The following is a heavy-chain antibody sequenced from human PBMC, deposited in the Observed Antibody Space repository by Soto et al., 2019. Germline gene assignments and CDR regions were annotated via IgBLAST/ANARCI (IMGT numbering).Heavy chain of an antibody. Sequence: SLRLSCEASGFDFSSYAMHWVRQAPGKGLEWVGVISYDGNYIYYADSVKGRFTISRDNSKNTLYVQVNSLRPEDTAVYYCAKGILSATIGPYAMDVWGQGTTVTVSS. CDR1: GFDFSSYA. CDR2: ISYDGNYI. CDR3: AKGILSATIGPYAMDV. V-gene: IGHV3-30*18. J-gene: IGHJ6*02. D-gene: IGHD3-16*01.